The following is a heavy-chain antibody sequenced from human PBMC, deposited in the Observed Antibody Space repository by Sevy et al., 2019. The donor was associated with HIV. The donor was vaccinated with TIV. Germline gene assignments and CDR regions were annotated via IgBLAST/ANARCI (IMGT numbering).Heavy chain of an antibody. CDR3: AREKVDTSMIVVEYYGMDV. J-gene: IGHJ6*02. CDR2: IRYDGSNK. D-gene: IGHD5-18*01. CDR1: GFSFSSYD. Sequence: GGSLRLSCAASGFSFSSYDMHWVRQAPGMGLEWVAVIRYDGSNKRYGDSVKGRFTISRDNSKNALYLQMSSLRAEDTAVYYCAREKVDTSMIVVEYYGMDVWGQGTTVTVSS. V-gene: IGHV3-33*01.